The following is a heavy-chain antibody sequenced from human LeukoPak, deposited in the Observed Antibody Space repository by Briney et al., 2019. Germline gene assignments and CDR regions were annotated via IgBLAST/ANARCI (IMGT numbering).Heavy chain of an antibody. CDR3: ARGLDYSNANWFDP. D-gene: IGHD4-11*01. V-gene: IGHV3-20*03. Sequence: GGSLRLSSAASGFTFDDYGMSWVRQAPGKGLEWVSGINWNGGSTGYADSVKGRFTISRDNAKNSLYLQMNSLRAEDTALYYCARGLDYSNANWFDPWGQGTLVTVSS. CDR2: INWNGGST. J-gene: IGHJ5*02. CDR1: GFTFDDYG.